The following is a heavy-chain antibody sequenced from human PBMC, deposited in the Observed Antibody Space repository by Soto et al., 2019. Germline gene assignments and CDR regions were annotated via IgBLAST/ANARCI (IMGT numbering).Heavy chain of an antibody. J-gene: IGHJ4*02. D-gene: IGHD6-13*01. CDR3: ARQEYSSSWSYFDY. CDR2: IYYSGST. V-gene: IGHV4-30-4*08. Sequence: PSETLSLTCSVSGDSVSSGDYYWSWIRQPPGKGLEWIGYIYYSGSTYYNPSLKSRVTISVDTSKNQFSLKLSSVTAADTAVYYCARQEYSSSWSYFDYWGQGTLVTVSS. CDR1: GDSVSSGDYY.